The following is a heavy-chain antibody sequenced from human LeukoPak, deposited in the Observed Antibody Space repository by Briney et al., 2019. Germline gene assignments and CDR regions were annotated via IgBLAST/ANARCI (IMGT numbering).Heavy chain of an antibody. V-gene: IGHV3-49*04. CDR2: IRSKAYGGTT. J-gene: IGHJ4*02. Sequence: PGGSLRLSCAASGFTFSSYGMHWVRQAPGKGLEWVGFIRSKAYGGTTEYAASVKGRFTISRDDSKSIAYLQMNSLKTEDTAVYYCTRVEVDYWGQGTLVTVSS. D-gene: IGHD5-24*01. CDR3: TRVEVDY. CDR1: GFTFSSYG.